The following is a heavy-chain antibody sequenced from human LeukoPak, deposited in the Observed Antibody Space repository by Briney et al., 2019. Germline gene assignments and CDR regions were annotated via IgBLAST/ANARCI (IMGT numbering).Heavy chain of an antibody. Sequence: PGGSLRLSCAASGFTFSSYSMNWVRQAPGKGLEWVSYISSSSSTIYYADSVKGRFTISRDNAKNSLYLQMNSLRAGDTAVYYCARADLGYCSGGSCYGNWFDPWGQGTLVTVSS. CDR2: ISSSSSTI. D-gene: IGHD2-15*01. J-gene: IGHJ5*02. CDR1: GFTFSSYS. CDR3: ARADLGYCSGGSCYGNWFDP. V-gene: IGHV3-48*04.